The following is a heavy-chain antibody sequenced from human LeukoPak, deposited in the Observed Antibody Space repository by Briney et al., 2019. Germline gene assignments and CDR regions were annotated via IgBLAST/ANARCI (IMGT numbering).Heavy chain of an antibody. D-gene: IGHD6-19*01. J-gene: IGHJ5*02. CDR3: ARTCFGIAVATPWFDP. Sequence: SETLSLTCTVSGGSISSGGYYWSWIRQHPGKGLEWIGYIYYSGSTYYNPSLKSRVTISVDTSKNQFSLKLSSVTAADTAVYYCARTCFGIAVATPWFDPWGQGTLVTVSS. CDR2: IYYSGST. CDR1: GGSISSGGYY. V-gene: IGHV4-31*03.